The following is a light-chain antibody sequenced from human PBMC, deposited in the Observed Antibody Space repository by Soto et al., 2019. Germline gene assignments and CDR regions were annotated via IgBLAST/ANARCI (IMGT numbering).Light chain of an antibody. CDR1: SSDVGGYYS. CDR2: DVS. Sequence: QSALTQPASVSGSPGQSIAISCTGTSSDVGGYYSVSWYQQHPGKAPKLVIYDVSNRPSGVSNRFSGSKSGNTASLTISGLQAEDEADYYCSSYTSSSTRVFGGGTKLTDL. CDR3: SSYTSSSTRV. V-gene: IGLV2-14*01. J-gene: IGLJ2*01.